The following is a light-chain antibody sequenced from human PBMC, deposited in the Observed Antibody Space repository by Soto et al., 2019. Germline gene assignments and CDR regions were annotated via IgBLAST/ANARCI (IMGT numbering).Light chain of an antibody. CDR2: GAS. CDR1: QSVSSN. J-gene: IGKJ1*01. Sequence: EIVMTHSPATLSVSPGERATLSCRASQSVSSNLAWYQQKPGQAPRLLIYGASTRATGIPARFSGSGSGTEFTPTISSLQSEDFAVYYCQQYNNWPRTFGQGTKVDIK. V-gene: IGKV3-15*01. CDR3: QQYNNWPRT.